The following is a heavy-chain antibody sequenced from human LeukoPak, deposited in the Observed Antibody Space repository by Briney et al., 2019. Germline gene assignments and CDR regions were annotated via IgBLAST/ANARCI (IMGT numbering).Heavy chain of an antibody. V-gene: IGHV3-23*01. CDR2: FSGSGGST. CDR3: ENSHRHIDY. Sequence: GGSLRLSCAASGFTFSNYAMSWVRQAPGKGLEWVSGFSGSGGSTYYADSVKGRFTISRDNSKNTLYLQMNSLRVEDTAVYYCENSHRHIDYWGQGTLVTVSS. CDR1: GFTFSNYA. J-gene: IGHJ4*02. D-gene: IGHD1-14*01.